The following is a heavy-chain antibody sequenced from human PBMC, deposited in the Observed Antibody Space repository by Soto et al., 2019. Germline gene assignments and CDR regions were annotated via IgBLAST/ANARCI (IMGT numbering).Heavy chain of an antibody. CDR2: IDPSDSYT. J-gene: IGHJ4*02. CDR3: GRQVNGATSLFDS. D-gene: IGHD2-15*01. Sequence: PGESLKIACKGSGYGFTSYWISWVRQMPWKGLEWMGRIDPSDSYTNYSPSFQGHVTISADKSISTPYLQWSSLKASDTAMYYGGRQVNGATSLFDSWGQGTLLPVS. V-gene: IGHV5-10-1*01. CDR1: GYGFTSYW.